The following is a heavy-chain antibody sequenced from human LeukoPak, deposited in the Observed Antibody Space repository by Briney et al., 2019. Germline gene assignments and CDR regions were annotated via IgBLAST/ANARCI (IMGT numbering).Heavy chain of an antibody. D-gene: IGHD3-3*01. V-gene: IGHV3-48*01. CDR2: ISSRSSTI. J-gene: IGHJ3*02. CDR3: ARYMRFLECLLGDDALDI. Sequence: GGTLRLSCAVSGFTFSDCSMNWVSHPPAKGLVWVSYISSRSSTIYYTESVKRRYTISRDNAKNSLYLQMNSLIAEDTAVFYCARYMRFLECLLGDDALDIWGQGTMVTVSS. CDR1: GFTFSDCS.